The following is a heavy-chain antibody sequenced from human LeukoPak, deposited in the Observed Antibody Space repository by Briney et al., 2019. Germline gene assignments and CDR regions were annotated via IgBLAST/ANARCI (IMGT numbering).Heavy chain of an antibody. Sequence: GGSQRLSCAASGFTFSNYAMSWVRQAPGKGLEWVSAISGSGGNTYYADSVKGRFTISRDNSKNTLYLQMNSLRAEDTAVYYCAKGVWDIVVVPAAHFDYWGQGTLVTVSS. CDR3: AKGVWDIVVVPAAHFDY. CDR2: ISGSGGNT. D-gene: IGHD2-2*01. V-gene: IGHV3-23*01. CDR1: GFTFSNYA. J-gene: IGHJ4*02.